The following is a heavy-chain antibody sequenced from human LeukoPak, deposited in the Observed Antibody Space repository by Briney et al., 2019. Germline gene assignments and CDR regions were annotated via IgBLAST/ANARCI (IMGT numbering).Heavy chain of an antibody. CDR2: IGASVSNT. V-gene: IGHV3-23*01. CDR3: ARRSGGTCDY. J-gene: IGHJ4*02. D-gene: IGHD1-1*01. Sequence: GGSLRLSCAASGFSFSNYAMDWVRQAPGKGLEWVSTIGASVSNTNYADSVKGRSTISRDNSKNTLSLQMSSLKVEDTAVYYCARRSGGTCDYWGQGTLVTVSS. CDR1: GFSFSNYA.